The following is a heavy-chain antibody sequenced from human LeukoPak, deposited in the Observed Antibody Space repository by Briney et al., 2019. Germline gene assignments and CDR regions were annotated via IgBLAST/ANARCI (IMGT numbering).Heavy chain of an antibody. D-gene: IGHD6-13*01. CDR1: GYTFTSYA. CDR3: ARDKGSSWYEPWYNWFDP. V-gene: IGHV1-3*01. CDR2: INAGNGNT. J-gene: IGHJ5*02. Sequence: ASVKVSCKASGYTFTSYAMHWVRQAPGQRLEWMGWINAGNGNTKYSQKFQGRVTITRDTSASTAYMELSSLRSEDTAVYYCARDKGSSWYEPWYNWFDPWGQGTLVTVSS.